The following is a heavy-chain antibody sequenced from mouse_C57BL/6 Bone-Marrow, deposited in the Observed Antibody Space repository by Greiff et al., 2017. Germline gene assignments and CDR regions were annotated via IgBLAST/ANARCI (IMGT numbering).Heavy chain of an antibody. Sequence: VQLQQSGAELVRPGTSVKVSCKASGYAFTNYLIEWVKQRPGQGLEWIGVINPGSGGTNYNEKFKGKETLTADKSSSTAYMQLSSLTSEDSAVYFCARGGASTMVPYYYAMDYWGQGTSVTVSS. D-gene: IGHD2-13*01. CDR2: INPGSGGT. V-gene: IGHV1-54*01. CDR1: GYAFTNYL. CDR3: ARGGASTMVPYYYAMDY. J-gene: IGHJ4*01.